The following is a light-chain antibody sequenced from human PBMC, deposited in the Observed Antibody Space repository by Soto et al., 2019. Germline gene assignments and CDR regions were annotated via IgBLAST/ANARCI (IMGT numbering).Light chain of an antibody. V-gene: IGLV2-14*01. CDR1: TSEVGGYNY. CDR2: EVS. J-gene: IGLJ2*01. Sequence: QSALTQPASVSGSPGQSMTMSCTGTTSEVGGYNYVSWYQQHPGKGPKLMIYEVSNRPSGVYNRFSGSKSGNTASLAISGLQAEGEADYYCSSYPTTSTPVVFRGGTTLTLL. CDR3: SSYPTTSTPVV.